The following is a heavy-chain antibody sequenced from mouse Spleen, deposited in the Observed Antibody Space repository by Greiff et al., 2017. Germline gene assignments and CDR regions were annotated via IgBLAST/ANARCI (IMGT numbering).Heavy chain of an antibody. J-gene: IGHJ3*01. Sequence: VQLKESGPELVKPGASVKISCKASGYSFTGYYMNWVKQSPEKSLEWIGEINPSTGGTTYNQKFKAKATLTVDKSSSTAYMQLKSLTSEDSAVYYCARQLGWNFDYWGQGTLVTVSA. V-gene: IGHV1-42*01. CDR3: ARQLGWNFDY. D-gene: IGHD3-1*01. CDR2: INPSTGGT. CDR1: GYSFTGYY.